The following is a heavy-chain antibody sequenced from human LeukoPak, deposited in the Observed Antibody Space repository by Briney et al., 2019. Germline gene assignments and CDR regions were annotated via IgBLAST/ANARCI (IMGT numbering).Heavy chain of an antibody. CDR3: AKVGTGRTDYFDY. Sequence: AGGSLRLSCAASGFTFSSYGMHWVRQAPGKGLEWVAFIRYDGSNKYYADSVKGRFTISRDNSKNTLYLQMNSLRAEDTAVYYCAKVGTGRTDYFDYWGQGTLVTVSS. D-gene: IGHD1-1*01. V-gene: IGHV3-30*02. CDR2: IRYDGSNK. CDR1: GFTFSSYG. J-gene: IGHJ4*02.